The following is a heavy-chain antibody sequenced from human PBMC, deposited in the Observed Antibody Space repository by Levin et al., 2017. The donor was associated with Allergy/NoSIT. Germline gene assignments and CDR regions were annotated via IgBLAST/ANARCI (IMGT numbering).Heavy chain of an antibody. CDR3: TTDLVIGDFWSGHYYYGMDV. V-gene: IGHV3-15*01. CDR1: GFTFSNAW. Sequence: GGSLRLSCAASGFTFSNAWMSWVRQAPGKGLEWVGRIKSKTDGGTTDYAAPVKGRFTISRDDSKNTLYLQMNSLKTEDTAVYYCTTDLVIGDFWSGHYYYGMDVWGQGTTVTVSS. J-gene: IGHJ6*02. D-gene: IGHD3-3*01. CDR2: IKSKTDGGTT.